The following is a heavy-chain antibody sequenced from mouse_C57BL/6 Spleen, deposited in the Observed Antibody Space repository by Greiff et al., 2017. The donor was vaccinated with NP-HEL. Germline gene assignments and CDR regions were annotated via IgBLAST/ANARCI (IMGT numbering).Heavy chain of an antibody. CDR2: INPYNGGT. D-gene: IGHD4-1*01. V-gene: IGHV1-19*01. CDR1: GYTFTDYY. J-gene: IGHJ2*01. Sequence: EVKVVESGPVLVKPGASVKMSCKASGYTFTDYYMNWVKQSHGKSLEWIGVINPYNGGTSYNQKFKGKATLTVDKSSSTAYMELNSLTSEDSAVYYCARRTGTKDYFDYWGQGTTLTVSS. CDR3: ARRTGTKDYFDY.